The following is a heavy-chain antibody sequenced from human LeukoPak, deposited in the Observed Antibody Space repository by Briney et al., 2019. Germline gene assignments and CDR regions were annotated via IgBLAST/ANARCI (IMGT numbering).Heavy chain of an antibody. J-gene: IGHJ4*02. Sequence: GGSLRLSCAASAFTYSSYEMNWVRQAPGKGLEWVSYISSSGSTIYYADSVTVRFTIFRDNAKNSLYLQMNSLRAEDTAVYYCATWTYYYDSSGPFDYWGQGTLVTVSS. CDR2: ISSSGSTI. CDR1: AFTYSSYE. D-gene: IGHD3-22*01. V-gene: IGHV3-48*03. CDR3: ATWTYYYDSSGPFDY.